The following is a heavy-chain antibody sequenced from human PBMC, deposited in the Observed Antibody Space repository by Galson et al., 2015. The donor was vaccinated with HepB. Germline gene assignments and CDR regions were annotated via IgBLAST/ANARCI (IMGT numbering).Heavy chain of an antibody. V-gene: IGHV3-23*01. D-gene: IGHD2-21*02. J-gene: IGHJ4*02. CDR1: GFTFSSYA. CDR3: AKVLVVTALSGGFDY. Sequence: SLRLSCAASGFTFSSYAMSWVRQAPGKGLEWVSAISGSGGSTYYADSVKAGFTISRDISKNTLYLQMNSLRAEDTAVYYCAKVLVVTALSGGFDYWGQGTLVTVSS. CDR2: ISGSGGST.